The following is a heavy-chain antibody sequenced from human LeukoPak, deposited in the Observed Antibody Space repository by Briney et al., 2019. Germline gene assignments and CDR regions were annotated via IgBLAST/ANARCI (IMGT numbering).Heavy chain of an antibody. CDR3: ARDGRGPADY. Sequence: GGSLRLSCAASGFNFSNYGMHWVRQAPGKGLEWVTVIWYDGSNKYYAESVKDRFTISRDNSKNTVYLQMNSLRAEDTAVYYCARDGRGPADYWGQGTLVTISS. D-gene: IGHD3-16*01. CDR1: GFNFSNYG. J-gene: IGHJ4*02. CDR2: IWYDGSNK. V-gene: IGHV3-33*01.